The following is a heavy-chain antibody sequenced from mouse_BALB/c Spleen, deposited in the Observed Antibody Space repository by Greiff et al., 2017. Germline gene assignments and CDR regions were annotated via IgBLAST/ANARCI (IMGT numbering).Heavy chain of an antibody. CDR3: ARFNDGYYYAMDY. CDR1: GFTFSSFG. D-gene: IGHD1-2*01. Sequence: EVQRVESGGGLVQPGGSRKLSCAASGFTFSSFGMHWVRQAPEKGLEWVAYISSGSSTIYYADTVKGRFTISRDNPKNTLFLQMTSLRSEDTAMYYCARFNDGYYYAMDYWGQGTSVTVSS. V-gene: IGHV5-17*02. J-gene: IGHJ4*01. CDR2: ISSGSSTI.